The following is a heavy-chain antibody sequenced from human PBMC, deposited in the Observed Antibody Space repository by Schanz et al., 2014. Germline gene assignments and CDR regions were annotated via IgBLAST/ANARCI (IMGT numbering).Heavy chain of an antibody. CDR3: ARAARRTRVVPLYFDY. CDR1: GGSFSGYY. D-gene: IGHD2-2*01. CDR2: INHGGST. V-gene: IGHV4-34*01. Sequence: QVQLQQWGAGLLKPSVTLSLTCAVYGGSFSGYYWSWIRQPPGKGLEWIAEINHGGSTNYNPSLKSRVTISVATSKNQFPLKLRSVTAADTAVYYCARAARRTRVVPLYFDYWGQGTLVTVSS. J-gene: IGHJ4*02.